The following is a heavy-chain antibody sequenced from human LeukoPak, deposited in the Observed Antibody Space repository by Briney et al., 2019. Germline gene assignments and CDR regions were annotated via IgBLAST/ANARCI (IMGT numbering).Heavy chain of an antibody. J-gene: IGHJ3*02. D-gene: IGHD1-26*01. CDR2: IYTSGST. V-gene: IGHV4-4*07. CDR3: ARAFQWEDAFDI. Sequence: GSLRLSCAASGFTFFIYGMTWIRQPAGKGLEWIGRIYTSGSTNYNPSLKSRVTISVDTSKNQFSLKLSSVTAADTAVYYCARAFQWEDAFDIWGQGTMVTVSS. CDR1: GFTFFIYG.